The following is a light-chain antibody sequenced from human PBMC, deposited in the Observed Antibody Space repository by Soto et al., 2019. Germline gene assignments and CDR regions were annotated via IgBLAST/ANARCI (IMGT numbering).Light chain of an antibody. CDR3: QQYNNWPPSVT. V-gene: IGKV3-15*01. CDR1: QSVSSN. CDR2: GAS. Sequence: EIVMTQSPATLSVSPGERATLSCRASQSVSSNLAWYQQKPGQAPRLLIYGASTRATGIPARFSGSGSGTEFTLTISSLQSEDFAVYHCQQYNNWPPSVTFGQGTKVVIK. J-gene: IGKJ1*01.